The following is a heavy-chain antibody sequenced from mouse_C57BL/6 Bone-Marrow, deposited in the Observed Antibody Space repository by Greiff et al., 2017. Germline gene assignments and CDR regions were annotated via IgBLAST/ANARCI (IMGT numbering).Heavy chain of an antibody. D-gene: IGHD1-1*01. CDR3: AREGVVANFDY. CDR1: GFTFSDYY. CDR2: INYDGSST. Sequence: DVKLVESEGGLVQPGSSMKLSCTTSGFTFSDYYMAWVRQVPEKGLEWVANINYDGSSTYYLDSLKSRFIISRDNAKNILYLQMSSLKSEDTATYYCAREGVVANFDYWGQGTTLTVSS. J-gene: IGHJ2*01. V-gene: IGHV5-16*01.